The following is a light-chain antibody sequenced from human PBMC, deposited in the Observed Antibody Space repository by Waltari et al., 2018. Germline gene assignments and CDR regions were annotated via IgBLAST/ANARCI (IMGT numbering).Light chain of an antibody. CDR3: QSYDSSLSGFWV. V-gene: IGLV1-40*01. CDR1: SSNIGAGYD. J-gene: IGLJ3*02. Sequence: QSVLTQPPSVSGAPGQRVTISCTGSSSNIGAGYDVHWYQQLPGTAPKLLIYGNGNRPAGVPDRSSGSKSGTSASLAITGCQAEDEADYYCQSYDSSLSGFWVFGGGTKLTVL. CDR2: GNG.